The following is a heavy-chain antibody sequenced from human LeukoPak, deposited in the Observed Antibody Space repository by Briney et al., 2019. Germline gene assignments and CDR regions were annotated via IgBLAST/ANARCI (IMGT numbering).Heavy chain of an antibody. CDR2: TSSSGSHM. D-gene: IGHD3-16*02. CDR1: GFTFSSYS. J-gene: IGHJ4*02. V-gene: IGHV3-21*01. Sequence: KPGGSLRLSRAASGFTFSSYSMNWVRQAPGKGLEWVSSTSSSGSHMYYADSVKGRFTISRDNAKNSLYLQMNSLRAEDTAVYYCARLTFGGVIGFDYWGQGTLVTVSS. CDR3: ARLTFGGVIGFDY.